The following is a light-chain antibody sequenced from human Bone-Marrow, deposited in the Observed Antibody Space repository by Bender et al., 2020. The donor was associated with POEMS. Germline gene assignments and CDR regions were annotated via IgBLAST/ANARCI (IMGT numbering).Light chain of an antibody. CDR3: ALWDDSLDGWV. V-gene: IGLV1-44*01. Sequence: QSVLTQPPSASGTPGQRVTISCSGSSSNIGSKTVNWYQQLPGTAPKLLIYSIDQRPSGVPDRFSGSQSGTSASLAISGLQSEDEADYYCALWDDSLDGWVFGGGTKLTVL. J-gene: IGLJ3*02. CDR1: SSNIGSKT. CDR2: SID.